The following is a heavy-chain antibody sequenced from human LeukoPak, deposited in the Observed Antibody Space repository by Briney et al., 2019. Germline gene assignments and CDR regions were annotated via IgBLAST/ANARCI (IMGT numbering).Heavy chain of an antibody. CDR3: AREGLEYYGMDV. CDR1: GYTFTSYD. CDR2: ISGYKGNA. V-gene: IGHV1-18*01. Sequence: GASVKVSCKASGYTFTSYDITWVRQAPGQGLEWMGWISGYKGNAVYAQKFQSRVTMTIDTSTTTAYMEVRSLRSDDTAVYYCAREGLEYYGMDVWGQGSTVTVSS. D-gene: IGHD5-24*01. J-gene: IGHJ6*02.